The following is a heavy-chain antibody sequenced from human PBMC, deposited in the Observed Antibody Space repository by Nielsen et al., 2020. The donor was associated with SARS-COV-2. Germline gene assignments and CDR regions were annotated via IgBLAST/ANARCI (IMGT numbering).Heavy chain of an antibody. CDR3: ARGDYNRNYRFYGLDV. CDR2: ISSSSSYI. Sequence: GESLKISCAASGFTFSSYAMNWVRQAPGKGLEWVSSISSSSSYIYYADSVKGRFTISRDNAKNSLYLQMNSLRAEDTAGYYCARGDYNRNYRFYGLDVWGQGTTVTVSS. J-gene: IGHJ6*02. V-gene: IGHV3-21*01. CDR1: GFTFSSYA. D-gene: IGHD4-11*01.